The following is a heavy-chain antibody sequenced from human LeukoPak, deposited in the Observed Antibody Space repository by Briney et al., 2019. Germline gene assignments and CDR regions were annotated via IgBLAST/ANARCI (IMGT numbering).Heavy chain of an antibody. CDR2: ITRDGSSS. V-gene: IGHV3-74*03. CDR1: GFTFIRYW. CDR3: VRDNYGVDF. Sequence: PGGSLRLSCAASGFTFIRYWMQWVRQAPGKGLVWVSHITRDGSSSTYADSVKGRFTTSRDNAKNTLYLQMNSLRAEDTAVYYCVRDNYGVDFWGQGTLVTVSS. D-gene: IGHD3-10*01. J-gene: IGHJ4*02.